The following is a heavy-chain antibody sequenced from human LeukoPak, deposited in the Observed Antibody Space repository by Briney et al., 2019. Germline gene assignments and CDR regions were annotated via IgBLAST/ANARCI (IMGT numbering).Heavy chain of an antibody. D-gene: IGHD2-8*01. CDR2: IIPIFGTA. Sequence: SVKVSCKASGDTFSNYAISWVRQAPGQGLKWMGRIIPIFGTANYAQKFQDRVTIIADKATSTAYMELSSLRSEDTAVYYCARDRRYCSDGVCYHYYYMDVWGKGTTVTVSS. CDR3: ARDRRYCSDGVCYHYYYMDV. V-gene: IGHV1-69*06. J-gene: IGHJ6*03. CDR1: GDTFSNYA.